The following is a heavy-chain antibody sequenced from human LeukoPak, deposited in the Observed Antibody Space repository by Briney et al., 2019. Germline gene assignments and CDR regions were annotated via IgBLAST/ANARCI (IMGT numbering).Heavy chain of an antibody. CDR2: INHSGST. D-gene: IGHD4-23*01. V-gene: IGHV4-34*01. CDR1: GGSFSGYY. Sequence: SETLSLTCAVYGGSFSGYYWSWIRQPPGKGLEWIGEINHSGSTNYNPSLKSRVTISVDTSKNQFSLKLTSVTAADTAVYYCARGGLRWDNWFDPWGQGTLVTVSS. J-gene: IGHJ5*02. CDR3: ARGGLRWDNWFDP.